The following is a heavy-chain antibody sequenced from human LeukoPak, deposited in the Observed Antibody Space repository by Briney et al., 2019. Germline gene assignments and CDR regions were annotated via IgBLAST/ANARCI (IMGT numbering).Heavy chain of an antibody. J-gene: IGHJ4*02. CDR1: GFTFSSYE. D-gene: IGHD6-19*01. V-gene: IGHV3-48*01. CDR3: AKKGYSFGWRDSYYFDY. CDR2: ISSSSSTI. Sequence: GSLRLSCAASGFTFSSYEMNWVRQAPGKGLEWVSYISSSSSTIYYADSMKGRFTISRDNAKNSLYLQMNSLRAEDTAVYYCAKKGYSFGWRDSYYFDYWGQGTLVTVSS.